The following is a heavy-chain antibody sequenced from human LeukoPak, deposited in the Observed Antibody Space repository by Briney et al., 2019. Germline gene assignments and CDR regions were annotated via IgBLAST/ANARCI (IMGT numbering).Heavy chain of an antibody. CDR3: ARLPVLVLAAGIYYYYGMDV. CDR2: IYYSGST. CDR1: GGSISSYY. V-gene: IGHV4-59*01. Sequence: PSETLSLTCTVSGGSISSYYWSWIRQPPGKGLEWIGYIYYSGSTNYNPSLKSRVTISVDTSKNQFSLKLSSVTAADTAVYYCARLPVLVLAAGIYYYYGMDVWGQGTTVTVSS. D-gene: IGHD1-1*01. J-gene: IGHJ6*02.